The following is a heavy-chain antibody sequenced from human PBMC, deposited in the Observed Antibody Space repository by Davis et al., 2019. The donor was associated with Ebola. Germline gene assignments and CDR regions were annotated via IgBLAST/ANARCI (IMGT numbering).Heavy chain of an antibody. CDR1: GGSISSYY. CDR3: ARGGEYYYGSGSPFDY. V-gene: IGHV4-34*01. CDR2: INHSGST. D-gene: IGHD3-10*01. J-gene: IGHJ4*02. Sequence: PSETLSLTCTVSGGSISSYYWSWIRQPPGKGLEWIGEINHSGSTNYNPSLKSRVTISVDTSKNQFSLKLSSVTAADTAVYYCARGGEYYYGSGSPFDYWGQGTLVTVSS.